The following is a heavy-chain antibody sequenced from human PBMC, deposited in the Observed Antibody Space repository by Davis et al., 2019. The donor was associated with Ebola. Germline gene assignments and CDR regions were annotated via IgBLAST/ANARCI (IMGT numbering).Heavy chain of an antibody. V-gene: IGHV3-30*04. J-gene: IGHJ6*04. CDR2: ISYDGSNK. D-gene: IGHD6-13*01. CDR3: AKDILTGYSIPGGMDV. CDR1: GSTFKCYA. Sequence: GESLKISCAASGSTFKCYAMHWVRQAPGKGLEWVAVISYDGSNKYYADSVKGRFTISRDNSKNTLYLQMNSLRAEDTAVYYCAKDILTGYSIPGGMDVWGKGTTVTVSS.